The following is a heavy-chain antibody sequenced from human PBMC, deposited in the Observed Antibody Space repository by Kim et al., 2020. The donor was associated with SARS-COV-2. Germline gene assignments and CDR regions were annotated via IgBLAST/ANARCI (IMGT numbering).Heavy chain of an antibody. D-gene: IGHD4-4*01. J-gene: IGHJ4*02. CDR3: ARDDDDSHLGYSFDL. V-gene: IGHV3-11*05. Sequence: DSVQGRFTASRDNSKNTLYLQMNSLRAEDTAVYYCARDDDDSHLGYSFDLWGQGTQLTVSS.